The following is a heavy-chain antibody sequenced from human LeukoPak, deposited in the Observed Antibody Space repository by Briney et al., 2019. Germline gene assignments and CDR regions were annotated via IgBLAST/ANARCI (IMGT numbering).Heavy chain of an antibody. CDR2: IYYTGAT. CDR3: ARYGGSGWVIDN. V-gene: IGHV4-59*08. Sequence: PSETLSPTCTVSGGSISTYWTWIRQPPGKGLEWIGYIYYTGATSYNPSLKSRVIISVDTSKKQFSLKLTSVTAADTAVYYCARYGGSGWVIDNWGQGTLVTVSS. CDR1: GGSISTY. D-gene: IGHD6-19*01. J-gene: IGHJ4*02.